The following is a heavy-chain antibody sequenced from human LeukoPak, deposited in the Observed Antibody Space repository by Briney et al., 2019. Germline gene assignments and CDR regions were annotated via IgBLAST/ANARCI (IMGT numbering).Heavy chain of an antibody. CDR1: GYTFTSYD. Sequence: ASVKVSCKASGYTFTSYDINWVRQATGQGLEWMGWMNPNNGNTNYAQKLQGRVTMSTDTSTSTAYMELRSLRSDDTAVYYCARGVAVAGTYYYYYGMDVWGQGTTVTVSS. V-gene: IGHV1-18*01. CDR3: ARGVAVAGTYYYYYGMDV. D-gene: IGHD6-19*01. J-gene: IGHJ6*02. CDR2: MNPNNGNT.